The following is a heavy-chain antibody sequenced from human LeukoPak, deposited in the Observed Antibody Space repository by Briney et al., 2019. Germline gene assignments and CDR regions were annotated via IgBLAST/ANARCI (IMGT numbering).Heavy chain of an antibody. Sequence: ASVKVSCKVSGYTLTELSMHWVRQAPGKGLEWMGGFDPEDGETIYAQKFQGRVTMTEDTSTDTAYMELSSLRSEDTAVYYCATETGTFGTVSLDPWGQGTLVTVSS. CDR1: GYTLTELS. V-gene: IGHV1-24*01. D-gene: IGHD1-1*01. CDR3: ATETGTFGTVSLDP. J-gene: IGHJ5*02. CDR2: FDPEDGET.